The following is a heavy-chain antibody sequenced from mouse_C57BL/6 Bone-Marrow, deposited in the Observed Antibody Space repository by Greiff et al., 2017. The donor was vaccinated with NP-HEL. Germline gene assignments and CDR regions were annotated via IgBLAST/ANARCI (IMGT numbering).Heavy chain of an antibody. CDR1: GYSITSGYY. CDR3: ARRGVYYDYDVDYFDY. D-gene: IGHD2-4*01. Sequence: EVKLMESGPGLVKPSQSLSLTCSVTGYSITSGYYWNWIRQFPGNKLEWMGYISYDGSNNYNPSLKNRISITRDTSKNQFFLKLNSVTTEDTATYYCARRGVYYDYDVDYFDYWGQGTTLTVSS. V-gene: IGHV3-6*01. CDR2: ISYDGSN. J-gene: IGHJ2*01.